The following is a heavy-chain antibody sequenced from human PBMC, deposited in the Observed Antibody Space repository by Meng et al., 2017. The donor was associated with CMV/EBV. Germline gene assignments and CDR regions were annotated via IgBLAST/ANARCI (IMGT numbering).Heavy chain of an antibody. D-gene: IGHD2-2*01. CDR1: GYTFTGYY. V-gene: IGHV1-2*02. CDR3: ARRYCSSTSCQRYFDY. CDR2: INPNSGGT. J-gene: IGHJ4*02. Sequence: ASVKVSCKASGYTFTGYYMHWLRQAPGQGLEWMGWINPNSGGTNYAQKFQGRVTMTRDTSISTAYMELSRLRSDDTAVYYCARRYCSSTSCQRYFDYWGQGTLVTVSS.